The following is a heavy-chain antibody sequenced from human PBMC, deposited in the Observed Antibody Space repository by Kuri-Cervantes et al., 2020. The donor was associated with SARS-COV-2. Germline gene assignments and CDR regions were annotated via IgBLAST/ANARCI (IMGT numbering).Heavy chain of an antibody. J-gene: IGHJ4*02. V-gene: IGHV3-15*01. CDR1: GFTFSSYG. D-gene: IGHD2-15*01. CDR2: IRSRADGGTT. Sequence: GGSLRLSCAASGFTFSSYGMHWVRQAPGKGLEWVGRIRSRADGGTTDFAAPVKGRFTISRDDSKNTLFLQMNSLKTEDTAVYYCTTDRTESLGAAPPEPFPQFDYWGQGTLVTVSS. CDR3: TTDRTESLGAAPPEPFPQFDY.